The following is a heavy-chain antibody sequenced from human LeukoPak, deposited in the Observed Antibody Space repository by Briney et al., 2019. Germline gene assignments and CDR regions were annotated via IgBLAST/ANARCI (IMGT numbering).Heavy chain of an antibody. CDR3: AKGPQVGSGYHPDY. V-gene: IGHV3-23*01. Sequence: GGSLRLSCAASGFTFSSYAMSWVRQAPGKGLEWVSVISGSGGSTYYADSVKGRFTISRDNSKNTLYVQMNSLRVEDTAVYYCAKGPQVGSGYHPDYWGQGTLVTASS. CDR1: GFTFSSYA. D-gene: IGHD3-22*01. CDR2: ISGSGGST. J-gene: IGHJ4*02.